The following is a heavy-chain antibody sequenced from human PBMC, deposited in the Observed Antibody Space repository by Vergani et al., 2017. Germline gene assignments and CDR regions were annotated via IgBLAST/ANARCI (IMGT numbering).Heavy chain of an antibody. CDR2: VSSSSNLI. D-gene: IGHD2-21*01. J-gene: IGHJ4*02. Sequence: EVQLVESGGGLVQPGGSLRLSCAASGFTFSHCAMNWVRQAPGKGLEWISYVSSSSNLIYYASSVKGRFTISRHNAKNSLYLQMNSLSAEDTGIYYCARAGDGGAPDCRHFDYWGQGALVIVSS. CDR3: ARAGDGGAPDCRHFDY. CDR1: GFTFSHCA. V-gene: IGHV3-48*01.